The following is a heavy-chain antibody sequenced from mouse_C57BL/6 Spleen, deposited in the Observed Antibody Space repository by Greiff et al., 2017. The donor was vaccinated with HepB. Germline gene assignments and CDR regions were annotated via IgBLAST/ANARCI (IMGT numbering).Heavy chain of an antibody. D-gene: IGHD2-3*01. Sequence: QVQLQQSGAELVKPGASVKISCKASGYAFSSYWMNWVKQRPGKGLEWIGQIYPGDGDTNYNGKFKGKATLTADKSSSTAYMQLSSLTSEDSAVYFCARKLYENYAMDYWGQGTSVTVSS. J-gene: IGHJ4*01. CDR2: IYPGDGDT. V-gene: IGHV1-80*01. CDR1: GYAFSSYW. CDR3: ARKLYENYAMDY.